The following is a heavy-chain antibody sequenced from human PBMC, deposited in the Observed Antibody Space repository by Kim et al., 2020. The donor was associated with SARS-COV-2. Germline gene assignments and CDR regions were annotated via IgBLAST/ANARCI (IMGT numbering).Heavy chain of an antibody. J-gene: IGHJ4*02. V-gene: IGHV1-69*01. CDR3: ARDSGDPYFDY. Sequence: ANYAQRFQGRVTITADESTSTAYMELSSLRSEDTAVYYCARDSGDPYFDYWGQGTLVTVSS. CDR2: A.